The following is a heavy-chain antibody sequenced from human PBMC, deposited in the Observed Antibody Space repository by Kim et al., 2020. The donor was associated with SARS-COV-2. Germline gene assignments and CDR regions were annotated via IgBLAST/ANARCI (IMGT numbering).Heavy chain of an antibody. J-gene: IGHJ4*02. Sequence: VTVRSRITIKPDTSKNQFSLQLNSVTPEATAVYYCARERDYGGNSADFDYWGQGTLVTVSS. CDR3: ARERDYGGNSADFDY. D-gene: IGHD4-17*01. V-gene: IGHV6-1*01.